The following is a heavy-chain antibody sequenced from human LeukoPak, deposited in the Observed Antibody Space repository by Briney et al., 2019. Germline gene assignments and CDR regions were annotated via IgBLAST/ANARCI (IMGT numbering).Heavy chain of an antibody. CDR2: IYYSGST. CDR3: ARADYSNFGGLDY. D-gene: IGHD4-11*01. V-gene: IGHV4-59*01. J-gene: IGHJ4*02. Sequence: SETLSLTCTVSGGSISSYYWSWIRQPPGKGLEWIGYIYYSGSTNYNPSLKSRVTISVDTSKNQFSLKLSSVTAADTAVYYCARADYSNFGGLDYWGQGTLVTVSS. CDR1: GGSISSYY.